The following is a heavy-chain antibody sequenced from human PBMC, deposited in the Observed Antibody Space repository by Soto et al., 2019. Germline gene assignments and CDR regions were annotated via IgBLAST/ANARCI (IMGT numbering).Heavy chain of an antibody. Sequence: GESLKISCRTSGYRFTSYWIAWVRQMPCKGLEWMGIIFPSDSDTRYSPSFQGQVSISADRSTSTVFLQWASLKASDTAVYFCARKDKSGYFNWFHPWGQGTLVTVSS. J-gene: IGHJ5*02. CDR2: IFPSDSDT. CDR1: GYRFTSYW. D-gene: IGHD3-22*01. V-gene: IGHV5-51*01. CDR3: ARKDKSGYFNWFHP.